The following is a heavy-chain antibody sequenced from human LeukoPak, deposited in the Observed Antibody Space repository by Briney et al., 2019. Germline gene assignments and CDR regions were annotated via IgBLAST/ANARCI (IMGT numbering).Heavy chain of an antibody. CDR3: AKWGDYDVLSGYYVSDY. D-gene: IGHD3-9*01. V-gene: IGHV3-23*01. Sequence: GRSLRLSCAASGFTFSNYAMSWVRQAPGKGLEWVSPISGSGGNTYYTDSVKGRFTISRDNSKNTVFLQMNSLRAEDTAVYYCAKWGDYDVLSGYYVSDYWGQGTLVTVSS. CDR1: GFTFSNYA. J-gene: IGHJ4*02. CDR2: ISGSGGNT.